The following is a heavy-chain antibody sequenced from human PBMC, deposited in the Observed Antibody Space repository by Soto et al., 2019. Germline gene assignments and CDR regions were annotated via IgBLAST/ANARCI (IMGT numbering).Heavy chain of an antibody. J-gene: IGHJ4*02. V-gene: IGHV3-66*01. D-gene: IGHD3-16*01. CDR3: ARDGGWPNPYYFDY. CDR2: IYSGGST. Sequence: EVQLVESGGGLVQPGGSLRLSCAASGFTVSSNYMSWVRQAPGKGLEWVSVIYSGGSTYYADSVKGRFTISRDNSKNTLYLQMNSLRAEDTAVYYCARDGGWPNPYYFDYWGQGTLVTVSS. CDR1: GFTVSSNY.